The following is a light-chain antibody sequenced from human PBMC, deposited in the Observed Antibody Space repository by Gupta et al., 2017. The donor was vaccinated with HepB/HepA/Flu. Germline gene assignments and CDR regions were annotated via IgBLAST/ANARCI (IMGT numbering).Light chain of an antibody. J-gene: IGKJ4*01. CDR1: QGSYSF. CDR3: QQVNSYPLT. Sequence: DIQFTQSPSFLSASVGDRVTITCRASQGSYSFLAWYQQTPGKAPKLLLYAASTLQSGVPSRFSGSGSGTEFTLTINSLQPDDFATYYCQQVNSYPLTFGGGTKVEIK. CDR2: AAS. V-gene: IGKV1-9*01.